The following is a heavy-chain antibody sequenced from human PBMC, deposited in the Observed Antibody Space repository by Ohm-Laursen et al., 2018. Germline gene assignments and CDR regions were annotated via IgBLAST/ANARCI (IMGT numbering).Heavy chain of an antibody. CDR3: AKDTGSGWYRVFDY. Sequence: SLRLSCSASGFTFDDYAMHWVRQAPGKGLEWVSGISWNSGSIGYADSVKGRFTISRDNAKNSLYLQMNSLRAEDTALYYCAKDTGSGWYRVFDYWGQGTLVTVSS. V-gene: IGHV3-9*01. D-gene: IGHD6-19*01. CDR2: ISWNSGSI. CDR1: GFTFDDYA. J-gene: IGHJ4*02.